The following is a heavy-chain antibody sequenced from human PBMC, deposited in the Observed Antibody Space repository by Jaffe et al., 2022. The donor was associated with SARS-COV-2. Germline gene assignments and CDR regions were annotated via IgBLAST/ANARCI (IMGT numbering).Heavy chain of an antibody. J-gene: IGHJ4*02. CDR2: ISSGSSYI. Sequence: EVQLVESGGALVKPGGSLRLSCAASGFTFSSYSMNWVRQAPGKGLEWVSSISSGSSYIYYTDSLKGRFTISRDNAKNSLFLQMNSLRAEDTAVYYCARDRHSTSSDYFDYWGQGTLVTVSS. V-gene: IGHV3-21*01. D-gene: IGHD6-6*01. CDR1: GFTFSSYS. CDR3: ARDRHSTSSDYFDY.